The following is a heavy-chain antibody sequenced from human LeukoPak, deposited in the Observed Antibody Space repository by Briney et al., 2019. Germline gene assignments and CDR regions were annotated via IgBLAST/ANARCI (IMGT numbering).Heavy chain of an antibody. Sequence: SETLSLTCAVYGGSFSGYYWSWIRQPPGKGLEWIGEINHSGGTNYNPSLKSRVTISVDTSKNQFSLKLTSVTAADTAVYYCARGGVAIPAANNWFDPWGQGTLVTVSS. CDR1: GGSFSGYY. J-gene: IGHJ5*02. CDR2: INHSGGT. CDR3: ARGGVAIPAANNWFDP. V-gene: IGHV4-34*01. D-gene: IGHD2-2*01.